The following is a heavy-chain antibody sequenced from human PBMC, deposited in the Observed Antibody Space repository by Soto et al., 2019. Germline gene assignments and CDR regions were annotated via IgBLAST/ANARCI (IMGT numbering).Heavy chain of an antibody. CDR3: ARAAGKADYYYYMDV. Sequence: ASVKVSCKASGYSFSDYYLHWVRQAPGQGPEWMGRINPNSGDTKFAQKFQGRVTMTRDTSVRTAFMELNCLKPDDTAVYYCARAAGKADYYYYMDVWGKGTTVTVSS. J-gene: IGHJ6*03. V-gene: IGHV1-2*06. D-gene: IGHD6-13*01. CDR2: INPNSGDT. CDR1: GYSFSDYY.